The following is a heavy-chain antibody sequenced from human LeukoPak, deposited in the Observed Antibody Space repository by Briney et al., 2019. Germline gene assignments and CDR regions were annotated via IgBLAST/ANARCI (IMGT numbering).Heavy chain of an antibody. CDR3: ARDLDQWLGTFDY. V-gene: IGHV4-34*01. CDR1: GGSFSGYY. D-gene: IGHD6-19*01. Sequence: PSETLSLTCAVYGGSFSGYYWSWIRQPPGKGLEWVGEINHSGSTNYNPSLKSRVTISVDTSKNQFSLKLSSVTAADTAVYYCARDLDQWLGTFDYWGQGTLVTVSS. J-gene: IGHJ4*02. CDR2: INHSGST.